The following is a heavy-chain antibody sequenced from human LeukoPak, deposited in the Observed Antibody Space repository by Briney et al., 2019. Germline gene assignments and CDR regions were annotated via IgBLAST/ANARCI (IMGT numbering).Heavy chain of an antibody. CDR2: ISAYNGNT. J-gene: IGHJ2*01. V-gene: IGHV1-18*01. D-gene: IGHD5-18*01. CDR1: GYTFTSYG. CDR3: ARSVQRGYSYGSVFWYFDL. Sequence: ASVKVSCKASGYTFTSYGISWVRQAPGQGLEWMGWISAYNGNTNYAQKLQGRVTMTTDTSTSTAYMELRSLRSDDTAVYYCARSVQRGYSYGSVFWYFDLWGRGTLVTVSS.